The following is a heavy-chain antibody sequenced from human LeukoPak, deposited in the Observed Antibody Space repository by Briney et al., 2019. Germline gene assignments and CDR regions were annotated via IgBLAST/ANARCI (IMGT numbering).Heavy chain of an antibody. D-gene: IGHD2-15*01. J-gene: IGHJ4*02. CDR2: IYTSGST. Sequence: KASETLSLTCTVSGDSISSYYWSWIRQPAGKGLEWIGRIYTSGSTNYNPSLKSRVTMSVDTSKNQFSLKLSSVTAADTAVYYCARGNHLGYCSGGSCYPGNYWGQGTLVTVSS. CDR1: GDSISSYY. V-gene: IGHV4-4*07. CDR3: ARGNHLGYCSGGSCYPGNY.